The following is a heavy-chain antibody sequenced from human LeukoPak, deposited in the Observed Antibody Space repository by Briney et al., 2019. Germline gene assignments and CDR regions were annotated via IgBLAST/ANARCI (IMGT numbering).Heavy chain of an antibody. V-gene: IGHV4-39*07. Sequence: SETLSLTCTVSGGSITSTSYYWGWIRQPPGKGLEWIGNIYYSGSTSYNPSLTSRVTIAVDTSRNQFSLKLASVTAADTAVYYCARKRGLYGDGSFDPWGQGTLVTVSS. D-gene: IGHD4-17*01. CDR3: ARKRGLYGDGSFDP. CDR1: GGSITSTSYY. CDR2: IYYSGST. J-gene: IGHJ5*02.